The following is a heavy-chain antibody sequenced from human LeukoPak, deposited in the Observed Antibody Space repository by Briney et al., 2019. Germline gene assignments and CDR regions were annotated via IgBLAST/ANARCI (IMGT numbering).Heavy chain of an antibody. CDR1: GYTFTSYG. CDR2: ISAYNGNT. V-gene: IGHV1-18*01. D-gene: IGHD3-10*01. J-gene: IGHJ4*02. CDR3: ARGRWTDVARGSYYFDY. Sequence: ASVKVSCKASGYTFTSYGISWVRQAPGQGLEWMGRISAYNGNTNYAQKLQGRVTMTTDTSTSTAYMELRSLRSDDTAVYYCARGRWTDVARGSYYFDYWGQGTLVSVSS.